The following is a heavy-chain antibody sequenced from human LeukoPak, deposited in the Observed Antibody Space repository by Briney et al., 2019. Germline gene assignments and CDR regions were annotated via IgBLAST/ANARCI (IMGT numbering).Heavy chain of an antibody. CDR2: IIPIFGTA. V-gene: IGHV1-69*13. J-gene: IGHJ6*03. D-gene: IGHD6-13*01. CDR1: GGTFSSYA. Sequence: GASVKVSCKASGGTFSSYAISWVRQAPGQGLEWMGGIIPIFGTANYAQKFQGRVTLTADESTSTAYMELSSLRSEDTAVYYCAVNAGTYYYYYMDVWGKGTTVTVSS. CDR3: AVNAGTYYYYYMDV.